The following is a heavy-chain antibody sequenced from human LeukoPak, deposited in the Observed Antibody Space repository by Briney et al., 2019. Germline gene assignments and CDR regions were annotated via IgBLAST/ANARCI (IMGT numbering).Heavy chain of an antibody. Sequence: ASVKLSCKASGYTFTSYDINWVRQATGQGLEWMGWMNPNSGNTGYAQKFQGRVTITRNTSISTAYMELSSLRSEDTAVYYCARGQRISSSSIDYWGQGTLVTVSS. CDR2: MNPNSGNT. CDR3: ARGQRISSSSIDY. CDR1: GYTFTSYD. V-gene: IGHV1-8*03. D-gene: IGHD6-13*01. J-gene: IGHJ4*02.